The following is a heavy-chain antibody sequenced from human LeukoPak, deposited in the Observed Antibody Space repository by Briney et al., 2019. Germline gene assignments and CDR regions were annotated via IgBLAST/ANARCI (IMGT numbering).Heavy chain of an antibody. Sequence: PSETLSLTCSVSGGSISGYYWSWIRQPAGKGLEWIGRIYTSGSTNYNPSLKSRVTMSVDTSKNQFSLKLSYVTAADTAVYYCAREPPLGDDTAMPRDAFDIWGQGTMVTVSS. CDR1: GGSISGYY. CDR2: IYTSGST. D-gene: IGHD5-18*01. V-gene: IGHV4-4*07. CDR3: AREPPLGDDTAMPRDAFDI. J-gene: IGHJ3*02.